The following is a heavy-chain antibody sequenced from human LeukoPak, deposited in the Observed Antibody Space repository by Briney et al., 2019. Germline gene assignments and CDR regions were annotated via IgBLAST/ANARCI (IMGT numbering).Heavy chain of an antibody. CDR3: AKDVSGCGGDCYIF. J-gene: IGHJ4*02. V-gene: IGHV3-23*01. D-gene: IGHD2-21*02. Sequence: GGSLRLSCAASGFTIGSYAMSWVRQAPGKGLEWVSAISSSGGTYYADSVKGRFTTSRDNSKNTLYLQMNSLRAEDTAVYYCAKDVSGCGGDCYIFWGQGTLVTVSS. CDR1: GFTIGSYA. CDR2: ISSSGGT.